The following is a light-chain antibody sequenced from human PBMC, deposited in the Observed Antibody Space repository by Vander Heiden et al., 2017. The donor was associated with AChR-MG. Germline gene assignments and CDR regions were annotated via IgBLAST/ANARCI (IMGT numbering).Light chain of an antibody. Sequence: IVMTQSPATLSVSPGERANLSCRTSQSFTRKLAWYQHKPGQAPRLLIYDAASRAAGISARFSGSGSGTEFTLTISSLQSEDVAVYYCHQDDSWPRTFGQGTKVEIK. CDR2: DAA. J-gene: IGKJ1*01. CDR3: HQDDSWPRT. V-gene: IGKV3-15*01. CDR1: QSFTRK.